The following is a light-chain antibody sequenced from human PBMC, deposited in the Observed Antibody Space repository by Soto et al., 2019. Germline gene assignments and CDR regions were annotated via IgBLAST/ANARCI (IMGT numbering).Light chain of an antibody. J-gene: IGLJ3*02. CDR3: QSYDSSLSGSV. CDR2: GNS. V-gene: IGLV1-40*01. Sequence: QSALTQPPSVSGAPGQRVTISCTGSSSNIGAGYDVHWYQQLPGTAPKLLSYGNSNRPSGVPDRFSGSKSGTSASLAITGLQAEDEADYYCQSYDSSLSGSVFGGGTKLTVL. CDR1: SSNIGAGYD.